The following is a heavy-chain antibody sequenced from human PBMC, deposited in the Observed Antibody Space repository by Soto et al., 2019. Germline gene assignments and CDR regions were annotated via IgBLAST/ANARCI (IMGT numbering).Heavy chain of an antibody. D-gene: IGHD5-12*01. CDR3: PREGHNGYSIGY. J-gene: IGHJ4*02. Sequence: QVQLQESGPGLVKPSETLSLTCAVAGGSISSGNWWSWVRQSPGEGLEWIGEIYHSGSTNYNPSLKSRVTISVDKPKKQFSLKLTSVTAADTAVYYCPREGHNGYSIGYWGQGTLVTVSP. CDR1: GGSISSGNW. V-gene: IGHV4-4*02. CDR2: IYHSGST.